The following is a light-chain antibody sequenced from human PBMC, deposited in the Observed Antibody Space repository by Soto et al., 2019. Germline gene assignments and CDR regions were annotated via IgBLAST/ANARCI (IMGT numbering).Light chain of an antibody. V-gene: IGLV2-23*01. CDR2: EGT. CDR3: SSYAGRVV. J-gene: IGLJ2*01. Sequence: QSALTQPASVSGSPGQSITISCTGTSSDVGSYNLVSWYQQHPGKAPKLIIYEGTHRPSGVSNRFSGSKSGNTASLTISGLQAEDEAHYYCSSYAGRVVFGGGTKLTVL. CDR1: SSDVGSYNL.